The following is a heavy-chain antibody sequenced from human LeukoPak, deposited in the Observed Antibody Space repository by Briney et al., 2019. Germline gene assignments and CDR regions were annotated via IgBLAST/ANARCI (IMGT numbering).Heavy chain of an antibody. D-gene: IGHD2-15*01. CDR3: ARGPPLIVVVVAEFDY. Sequence: GASVKVSCKASGYTFTSYGISWVRQAPGQGLEWMGWINPNSGGTNYAQKFQGRVTMTRDTSISTAYMELSRLRSDDTAVYYCARGPPLIVVVVAEFDYWGQGTLVTVSS. J-gene: IGHJ4*02. CDR1: GYTFTSYG. V-gene: IGHV1-2*02. CDR2: INPNSGGT.